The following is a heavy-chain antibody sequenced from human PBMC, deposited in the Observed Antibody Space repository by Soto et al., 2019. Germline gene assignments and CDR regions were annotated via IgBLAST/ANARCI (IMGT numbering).Heavy chain of an antibody. CDR1: GYTFTSYA. V-gene: IGHV1-3*01. CDR2: INAGNGNT. D-gene: IGHD3-22*01. J-gene: IGHJ3*02. Sequence: ASVKVSCKASGYTFTSYAMHWVRQAPGQRLEWMGWINAGNGNTKYSQKFQGRVTITRDTSASTAYMELSSLRSEDTAVYYCARVYRDSDYYDSSGYPYDAFDIWGQGTMVTVSS. CDR3: ARVYRDSDYYDSSGYPYDAFDI.